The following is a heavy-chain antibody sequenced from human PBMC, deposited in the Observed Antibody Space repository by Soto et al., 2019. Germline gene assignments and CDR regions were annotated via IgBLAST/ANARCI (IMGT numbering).Heavy chain of an antibody. CDR3: AKERSSGWSFDY. J-gene: IGHJ4*02. V-gene: IGHV3-23*01. D-gene: IGHD6-19*01. CDR2: ISGSGDST. CDR1: GFTCSTYA. Sequence: GGSLRLSCAASGFTCSTYAMNWVRQAPGKGLEWVSGISGSGDSTYYADSVKGRFTVSRDNSKNTLYLQMNSLRAEDTAVFYCAKERSSGWSFDYWGQGNLVTVS.